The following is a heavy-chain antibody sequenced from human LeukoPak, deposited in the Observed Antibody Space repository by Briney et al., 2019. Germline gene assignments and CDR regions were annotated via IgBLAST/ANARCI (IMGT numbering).Heavy chain of an antibody. Sequence: PGGSQRLSCAASGFKFSDHYIDWVRQAPGKGLEWVSAISGSGGSTYYADSVKGRFTISRDNSKNTLYLQMNSLRAEDTAVYYCAKELPKLLGHWGQGTLVTVSS. CDR1: GFKFSDHY. CDR3: AKELPKLLGH. V-gene: IGHV3-23*01. CDR2: ISGSGGST. J-gene: IGHJ5*02.